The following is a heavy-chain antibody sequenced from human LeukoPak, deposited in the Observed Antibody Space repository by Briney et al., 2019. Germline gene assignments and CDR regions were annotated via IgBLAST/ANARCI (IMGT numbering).Heavy chain of an antibody. Sequence: SETLSLTCTVSGGSISSGSYYWSWIRQPPGKGLEWIGYIYYSGSTNYNYNPSLKSRVTISADTSKNQFSLKLSSVTAADTAVYYCARGYITIGVPYYYYYMDVWGKGTTVTVSS. CDR3: ARGYITIGVPYYYYYMDV. D-gene: IGHD3-9*01. J-gene: IGHJ6*03. CDR1: GGSISSGSYY. CDR2: IYYSGSTNY. V-gene: IGHV4-61*01.